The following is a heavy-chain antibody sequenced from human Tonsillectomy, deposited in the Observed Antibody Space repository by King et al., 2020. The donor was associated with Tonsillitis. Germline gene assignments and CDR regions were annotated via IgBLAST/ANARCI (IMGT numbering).Heavy chain of an antibody. D-gene: IGHD3-22*01. Sequence: VQLVQSGAELRKPGASVTVSCRTSGDTFTGHFVHWVRQAPGQGIEWMGWINPYTGDTNCAQNFQGRVTLSGDVSSTTAYMGLSSLRPDDTAVYYCATNAIASDSSAYRDFRHWGQGTLVTVSS. V-gene: IGHV1-2*02. CDR3: ATNAIASDSSAYRDFRH. CDR2: INPYTGDT. CDR1: GDTFTGHF. J-gene: IGHJ1*01.